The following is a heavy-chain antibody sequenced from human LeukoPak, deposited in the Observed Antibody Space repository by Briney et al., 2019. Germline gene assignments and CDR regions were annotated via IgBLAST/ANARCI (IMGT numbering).Heavy chain of an antibody. Sequence: GGSLRLSCAASGFTFSSYAMSWVRQAPGKGLEWVSAISGSGGSTYYADSVKGRFTISRDNSKNTLYLQMNSLRAEDTAVYYCAKDTRSSGWYQGYYYYYGMDVWGQGTTVTVSS. CDR3: AKDTRSSGWYQGYYYYYGMDV. CDR1: GFTFSSYA. CDR2: ISGSGGST. V-gene: IGHV3-23*01. J-gene: IGHJ6*02. D-gene: IGHD6-19*01.